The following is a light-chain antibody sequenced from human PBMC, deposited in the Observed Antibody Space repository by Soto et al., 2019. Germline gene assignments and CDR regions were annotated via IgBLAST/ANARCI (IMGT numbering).Light chain of an antibody. V-gene: IGKV3-11*01. J-gene: IGKJ2*01. CDR3: QQRTNWPPLYT. Sequence: EIVLTQSPATLSLSPGERAILSCRASQSVSSYLAWYQHKPGQAPRLLIYEASNRATGIPARFSGSGSGTEFTLTISSLEPEDFAVYYCQQRTNWPPLYTFGQGTKLEIK. CDR2: EAS. CDR1: QSVSSY.